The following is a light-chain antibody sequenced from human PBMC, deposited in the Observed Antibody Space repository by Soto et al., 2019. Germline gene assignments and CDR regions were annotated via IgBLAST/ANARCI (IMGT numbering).Light chain of an antibody. V-gene: IGLV2-8*01. Sequence: QSALTQPPSASGSPGQSVTISCTGTSGDVGSYRFVSWYQQHPGKAPKLLIYEVTKRPSGVPDRFSASTSGNTASLTVSGLQADDEADYYCSSYAGNNNVIFGGGTKLTAL. CDR2: EVT. CDR1: SGDVGSYRF. CDR3: SSYAGNNNVI. J-gene: IGLJ2*01.